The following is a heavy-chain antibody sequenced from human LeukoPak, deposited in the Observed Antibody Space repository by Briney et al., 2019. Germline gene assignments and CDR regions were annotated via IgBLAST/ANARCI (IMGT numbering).Heavy chain of an antibody. CDR3: ENGAFSPFGY. D-gene: IGHD2-8*01. J-gene: IGHJ4*02. V-gene: IGHV4-39*07. CDR2: VSHSGST. CDR1: GGSVSNTNYY. Sequence: EPSETLSLTCTVSGGSVSNTNYYWAWIRQPPGKGLEWIGSVSHSGSTYYNPSLKSRVIMALDTSKNHLSLNLTSVTAADTAVYSRENGAFSPFGYWGQGTLVTVPS.